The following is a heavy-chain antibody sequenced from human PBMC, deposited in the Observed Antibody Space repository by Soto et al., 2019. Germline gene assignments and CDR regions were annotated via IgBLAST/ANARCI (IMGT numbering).Heavy chain of an antibody. CDR2: INSDGSST. Sequence: PGGSLRLSCAASGFTFSSYWMHWVRQAPGKGLVWVSRINSDGSSTSYADSVKGRFTISRDNAKNTLYLQMNSLRAEDTAVYYCARDCGSGSYYNLNWFDPWGQGTLVTVSS. D-gene: IGHD3-10*01. CDR1: GFTFSSYW. V-gene: IGHV3-74*01. J-gene: IGHJ5*02. CDR3: ARDCGSGSYYNLNWFDP.